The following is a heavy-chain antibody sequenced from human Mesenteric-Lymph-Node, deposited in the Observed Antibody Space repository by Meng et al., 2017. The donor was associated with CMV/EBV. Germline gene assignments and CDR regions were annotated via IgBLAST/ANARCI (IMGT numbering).Heavy chain of an antibody. Sequence: GESLKISCAASGFTFSSYAMSWVRQAPGKGLEWVSAISGSGGSTYYADSVKGRFTISRDNSKNTLYLQMNSLRAEDTAVYYCAREVARTPVGVVTALAYYYYVMDVWGQGTTVTVSS. D-gene: IGHD3-3*01. V-gene: IGHV3-23*01. CDR1: GFTFSSYA. CDR2: ISGSGGST. J-gene: IGHJ6*02. CDR3: AREVARTPVGVVTALAYYYYVMDV.